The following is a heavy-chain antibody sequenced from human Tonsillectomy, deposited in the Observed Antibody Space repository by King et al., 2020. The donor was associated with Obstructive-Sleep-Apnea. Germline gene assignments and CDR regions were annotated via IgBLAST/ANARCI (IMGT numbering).Heavy chain of an antibody. CDR2: IKQDGNEK. D-gene: IGHD3-10*01. Sequence: QLVQSGGGLVQPGGSLRLSCAASGFIFSSHWLSWIRQAPGKGLEWVANIKQDGNEKYYVDSVKGRFTISRDNAKNSLYLQMNSLRADDTAVYYCARYRAHYYGSGSYYFHDYWGQGTLVTVSS. V-gene: IGHV3-7*01. J-gene: IGHJ4*02. CDR3: ARYRAHYYGSGSYYFHDY. CDR1: GFIFSSHW.